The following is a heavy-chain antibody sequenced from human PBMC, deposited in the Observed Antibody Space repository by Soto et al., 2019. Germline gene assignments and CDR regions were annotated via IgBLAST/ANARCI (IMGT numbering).Heavy chain of an antibody. D-gene: IGHD3-10*01. CDR3: AHRPLPQLLWFGELPDDGNWFDP. CDR1: GFSLSTSGVG. V-gene: IGHV2-5*02. J-gene: IGHJ5*02. Sequence: SGPTLVNPTQTLTLTCTFSGFSLSTSGVGVGWIRQPPGKALEWLALIYWDDDKRYSPSLKSRLTITKDTSKNQVVLTMTNMDPVDTATYYCAHRPLPQLLWFGELPDDGNWFDPWGQGTLVTVSS. CDR2: IYWDDDK.